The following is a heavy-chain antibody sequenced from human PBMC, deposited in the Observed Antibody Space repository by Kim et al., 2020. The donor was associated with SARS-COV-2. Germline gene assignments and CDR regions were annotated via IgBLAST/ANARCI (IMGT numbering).Heavy chain of an antibody. Sequence: ASVKVSCKASGYTFTRYKMNWVRQAPGQGLEWMGWINTYTGIPTYAQGFTGRFVFSLDTSVSTAYLQISSLKAGDTAVYYCARDWGLIFGVVERGDAFDIWGQGTMVTVSS. J-gene: IGHJ3*02. D-gene: IGHD3-3*01. CDR1: GYTFTRYK. CDR3: ARDWGLIFGVVERGDAFDI. CDR2: INTYTGIP. V-gene: IGHV7-4-1*02.